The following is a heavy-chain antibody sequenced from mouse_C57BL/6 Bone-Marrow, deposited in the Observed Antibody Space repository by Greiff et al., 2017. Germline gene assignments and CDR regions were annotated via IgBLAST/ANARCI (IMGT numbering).Heavy chain of an antibody. CDR2: ISSGGSYT. Sequence: EVKLVESGGDLVKPGGSLKLSCAASGFTFSSYGMSWVRQTPDKRLEWVATISSGGSYTYYPDSVKGRFTISRDNAKNTLYLQMSRLKSEDTAMYYCARRKGYYAMDYWVQGTSVTVSS. D-gene: IGHD1-3*01. CDR3: ARRKGYYAMDY. J-gene: IGHJ4*01. V-gene: IGHV5-6*02. CDR1: GFTFSSYG.